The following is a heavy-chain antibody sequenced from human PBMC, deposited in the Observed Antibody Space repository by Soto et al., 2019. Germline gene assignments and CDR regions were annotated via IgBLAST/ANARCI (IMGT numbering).Heavy chain of an antibody. CDR2: IIPILGIA. D-gene: IGHD3-3*01. Sequence: SVKVSCKASGGTFSSYTISWVRQAPGQGLEWMGRIIPILGIANYAQKFQGRVTITADKSTSTAYMELSSLRSDDTAVYYCTRGLRITIFGVVTPFDYWGQGTLVTVSS. J-gene: IGHJ4*02. CDR1: GGTFSSYT. CDR3: TRGLRITIFGVVTPFDY. V-gene: IGHV1-69*02.